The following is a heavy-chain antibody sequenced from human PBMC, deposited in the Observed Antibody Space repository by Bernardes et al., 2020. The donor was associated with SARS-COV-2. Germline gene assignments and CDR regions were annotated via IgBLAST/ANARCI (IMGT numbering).Heavy chain of an antibody. Sequence: GGALRLSCAASGFPFSSYTMNWVRQAPGEGVGWISSLSTSSSYISYSDSVRGRFTISRDNAKNSVSLQMNSLRAEDTAVYYCARVDFSNLYYFDYWGQGTPVTVSS. V-gene: IGHV3-21*06. J-gene: IGHJ4*02. D-gene: IGHD4-4*01. CDR2: LSTSSSYI. CDR3: ARVDFSNLYYFDY. CDR1: GFPFSSYT.